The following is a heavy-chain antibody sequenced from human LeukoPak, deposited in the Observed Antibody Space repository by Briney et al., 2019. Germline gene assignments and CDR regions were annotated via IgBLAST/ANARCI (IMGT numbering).Heavy chain of an antibody. CDR2: ISSSSSYI. Sequence: GGSLRLSCAASGFTFSSYSMNCVRHAPGKGLEWVSSISSSSSYIYYADSVKGRFTISRDNAKNSLYRKMNSVRAEDTAVYYCASYGARGFDYWGQGILVTVSS. CDR1: GFTFSSYS. V-gene: IGHV3-21*01. D-gene: IGHD3-10*01. CDR3: ASYGARGFDY. J-gene: IGHJ4*02.